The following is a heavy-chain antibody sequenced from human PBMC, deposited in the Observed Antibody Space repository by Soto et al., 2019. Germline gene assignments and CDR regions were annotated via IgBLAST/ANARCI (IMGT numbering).Heavy chain of an antibody. J-gene: IGHJ4*02. V-gene: IGHV1-3*01. D-gene: IGHD6-19*01. CDR3: AEVIAVAGSTPGY. Sequence: ASVKVSCKASGGTFSSYAIHWVRQAPGQGLEWKGGINPSYGKAKYSQKFQGRVTITRDASTSTAYMELSSLRSEDTAVYYCAEVIAVAGSTPGYWGQGTLVTVSS. CDR2: INPSYGKA. CDR1: GGTFSSYA.